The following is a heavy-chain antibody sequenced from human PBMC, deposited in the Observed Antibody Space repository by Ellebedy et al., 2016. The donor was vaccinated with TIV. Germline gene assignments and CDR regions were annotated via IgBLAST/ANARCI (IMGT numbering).Heavy chain of an antibody. J-gene: IGHJ6*03. D-gene: IGHD1-26*01. V-gene: IGHV3-23*01. CDR1: GFTFSSYF. CDR3: AKGPTTRYYYMDV. CDR2: ISGSGDTT. Sequence: GGSLRLSXAASGFTFSSYFMSWVRQAPGKGLEWVSVISGSGDTTYYAASVKGRFTISRDNSKNTLYLQMNSLRAEDTAVYYCAKGPTTRYYYMDVWGKGTTVTVSS.